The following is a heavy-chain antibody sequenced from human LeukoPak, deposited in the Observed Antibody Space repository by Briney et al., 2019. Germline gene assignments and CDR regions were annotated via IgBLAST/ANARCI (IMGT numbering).Heavy chain of an antibody. Sequence: GASVKVSCKASGYNFSGYYMHWVRQAPGQGLEWMGWINPNSGGTNYAQKFQGRVTMTRDTSISTAYMELSRLRSDDTAVYSCARSRGLFSSWYADYWGQGTLVTVSS. CDR3: ARSRGLFSSWYADY. D-gene: IGHD6-13*01. J-gene: IGHJ4*02. CDR2: INPNSGGT. V-gene: IGHV1-2*02. CDR1: GYNFSGYY.